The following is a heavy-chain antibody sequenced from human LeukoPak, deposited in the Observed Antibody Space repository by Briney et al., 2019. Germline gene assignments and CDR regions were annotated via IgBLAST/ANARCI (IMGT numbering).Heavy chain of an antibody. CDR2: IIPIFGTA. CDR3: ARDSAALIVVATDDAFDI. Sequence: ASVKVSCKASGGTFSSYAISWVRQAPGQGLEWMGRIIPIFGTANYAQKFQGRVTITTDESTGTAYMELSSLRSEDTAVYYCARDSAALIVVATDDAFDIWGQGTMVTVSS. D-gene: IGHD3-22*01. CDR1: GGTFSSYA. V-gene: IGHV1-69*05. J-gene: IGHJ3*02.